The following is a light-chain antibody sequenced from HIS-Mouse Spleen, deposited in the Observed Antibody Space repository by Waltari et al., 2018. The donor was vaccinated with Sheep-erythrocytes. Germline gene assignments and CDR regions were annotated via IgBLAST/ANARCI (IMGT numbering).Light chain of an antibody. V-gene: IGLV2-11*01. CDR2: DVS. CDR1: SSDVGGVNY. Sequence: SALTPPRPVSGSPGQSVTIPCTGTSSDVGGVNYVSWYQQHPGKAPKLMIYDVSKRPSGVPDRFSGSKSGNTASLTISGLQAEDEADYYCCSYAGSYNHVFATGTKVTVL. CDR3: CSYAGSYNHV. J-gene: IGLJ1*01.